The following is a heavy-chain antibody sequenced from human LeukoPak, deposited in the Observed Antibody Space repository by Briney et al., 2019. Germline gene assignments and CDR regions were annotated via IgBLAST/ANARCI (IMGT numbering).Heavy chain of an antibody. CDR3: ARASYSYDINGWVPFDY. J-gene: IGHJ4*02. CDR2: IYTSGST. Sequence: TSETLSLTCTVSRGSISSGNYYWSWIRQPAGKGLEWIGRIYTSGSTNYNPSLKSRVTISGDTSKNQFSLRLSSVTAADTAVYYCARASYSYDINGWVPFDYWGQGTLVTVSS. V-gene: IGHV4-61*02. CDR1: RGSISSGNYY. D-gene: IGHD3-22*01.